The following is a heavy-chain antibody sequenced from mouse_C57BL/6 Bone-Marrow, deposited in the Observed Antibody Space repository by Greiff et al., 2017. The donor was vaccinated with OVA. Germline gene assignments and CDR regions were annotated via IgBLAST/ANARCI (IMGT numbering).Heavy chain of an antibody. V-gene: IGHV3-6*01. J-gene: IGHJ3*01. CDR3: ARLILSYYGSSPFAY. Sequence: VQLKESGPGLVKPSQSLSLTCSVTGYSITSGYYWNWIRQFPGNKLEWMGYISYDGSNNYNPSLKNRISITRDTSKNQFFLKLNSVTTEDTATYYCARLILSYYGSSPFAYWGQGTLVTVSA. D-gene: IGHD1-1*01. CDR1: GYSITSGYY. CDR2: ISYDGSN.